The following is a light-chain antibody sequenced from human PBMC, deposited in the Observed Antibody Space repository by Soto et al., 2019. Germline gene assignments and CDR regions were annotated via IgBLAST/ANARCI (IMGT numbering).Light chain of an antibody. J-gene: IGLJ1*01. Sequence: QSALTQPASVSGSPGQSITISCTGTSSDVGSYNPVSWYQQHPGKAPKLMIYEVSKRPSGVSNRFSGSKSGNTASLTISGLQAEDEADYYCCSYAGSSTSYVFGTGTQLTVL. CDR3: CSYAGSSTSYV. CDR2: EVS. V-gene: IGLV2-23*02. CDR1: SSDVGSYNP.